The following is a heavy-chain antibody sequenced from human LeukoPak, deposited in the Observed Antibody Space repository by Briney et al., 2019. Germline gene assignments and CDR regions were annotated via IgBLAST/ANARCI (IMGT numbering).Heavy chain of an antibody. Sequence: GGSHRLSCAASGFSFSDAWMSWVRQIPGKGLEWVGRIETKTDGGTTDYAAPVKGRFTISRDDSTNTLFLQMNSLKSEDTAVYYCATYGSGRKFDYWGQGILVTVSS. J-gene: IGHJ4*02. CDR3: ATYGSGRKFDY. D-gene: IGHD3-10*01. CDR2: IETKTDGGTT. V-gene: IGHV3-15*04. CDR1: GFSFSDAW.